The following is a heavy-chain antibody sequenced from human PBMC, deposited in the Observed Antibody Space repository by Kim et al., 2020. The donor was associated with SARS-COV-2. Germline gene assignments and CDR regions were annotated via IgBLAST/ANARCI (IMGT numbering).Heavy chain of an antibody. CDR2: IWYDGSNK. Sequence: GGSLRLSCAASGFIFSSYGMHWVRQAPGKGLEWVAVIWYDGSNKYYADSVKGRFTISRDNSKNTLYLQMNSLRAEDTAVYYCAKGGYSGYDLRGPQGGGLDYWGQGTLVTVSS. CDR3: AKGGYSGYDLRGPQGGGLDY. V-gene: IGHV3-33*06. CDR1: GFIFSSYG. D-gene: IGHD5-12*01. J-gene: IGHJ4*02.